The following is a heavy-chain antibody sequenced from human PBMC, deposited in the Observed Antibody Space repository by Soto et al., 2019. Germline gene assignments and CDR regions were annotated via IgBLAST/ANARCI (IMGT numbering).Heavy chain of an antibody. J-gene: IGHJ5*02. V-gene: IGHV4-31*03. CDR2: IYYSGST. Sequence: LSLPCTVSGGSISSGGYYWSWIRQHPGKGLEWIGYIYYSGSTYYNPSLKSRVTISVDTSKNQFSLKLSSVTAADTAVYYCARSGLLWFGELSWFDPWGQGTLVTVSS. D-gene: IGHD3-10*01. CDR1: GGSISSGGYY. CDR3: ARSGLLWFGELSWFDP.